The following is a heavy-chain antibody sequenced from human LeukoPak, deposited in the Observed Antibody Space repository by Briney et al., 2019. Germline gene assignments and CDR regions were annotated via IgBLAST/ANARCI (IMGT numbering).Heavy chain of an antibody. CDR3: AGSRINSSGYYFGEHYFDY. J-gene: IGHJ4*02. D-gene: IGHD3-22*01. CDR1: GGSVSSGSYY. CDR2: IYYSGST. V-gene: IGHV4-61*01. Sequence: SETLSLTCTVSGGSVSSGSYYWSWIRQPPGKGLEWIGYIYYSGSTNYNPSLKSRVTISVDTSKNQFSLKLSSVTAADTAVYYCAGSRINSSGYYFGEHYFDYWGQGTLVTVSS.